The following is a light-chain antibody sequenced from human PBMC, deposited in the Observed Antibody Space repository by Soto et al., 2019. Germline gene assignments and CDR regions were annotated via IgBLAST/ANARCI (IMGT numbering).Light chain of an antibody. V-gene: IGLV1-40*01. Sequence: PSVSGAPGQRVTISCTGSSSNIGAGYDVHWYQQLPGTAPKLLIYGNSNRPSGVPDRFSGSKSGTSASLAITGLQAEDEADYYCQSYDSSLSGPVVFGGGTKLTVL. CDR2: GNS. CDR3: QSYDSSLSGPVV. CDR1: SSNIGAGYD. J-gene: IGLJ2*01.